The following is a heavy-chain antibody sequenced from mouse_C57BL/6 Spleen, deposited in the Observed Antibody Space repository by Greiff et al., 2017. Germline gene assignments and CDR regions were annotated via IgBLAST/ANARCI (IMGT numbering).Heavy chain of an antibody. D-gene: IGHD2-10*02. V-gene: IGHV2-2*01. CDR2: IWSGGST. CDR1: GFSLTSYG. Sequence: QVQLQQSGPGLVQPSQSLSITCTVSGFSLTSYGVHWVRQSPGKGLEWLGVIWSGGSTDYNAAFISRLSISKDNSKSQVFFKMNSLQADDTAIYYCASGDPRRLYYYAMDYWGQGTSVTVSS. CDR3: ASGDPRRLYYYAMDY. J-gene: IGHJ4*01.